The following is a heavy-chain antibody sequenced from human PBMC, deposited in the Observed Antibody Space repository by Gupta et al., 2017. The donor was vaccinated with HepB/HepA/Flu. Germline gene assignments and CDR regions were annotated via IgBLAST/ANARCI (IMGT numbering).Heavy chain of an antibody. D-gene: IGHD5-18*01. CDR1: GFSFRLYT. J-gene: IGHJ4*02. CDR2: MSSDGSNK. CDR3: ARAGWTQSWFFDY. Sequence: QVQRVQSGGGVVQPVRSIRLSCAASGFSFRLYTMHWVRQAPGKGLQCVALMSSDGSNKYYADSVKGRFTISRDNSRNTMYIQMNSLRIEDTAVYYCARAGWTQSWFFDYWGQGTLLTVSS. V-gene: IGHV3-30-3*01.